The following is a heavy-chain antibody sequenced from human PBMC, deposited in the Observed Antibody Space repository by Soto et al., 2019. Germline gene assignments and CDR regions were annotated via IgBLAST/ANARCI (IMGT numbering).Heavy chain of an antibody. J-gene: IGHJ5*02. CDR2: MNPNSGNT. CDR3: ARDYSHYGGRIDP. Sequence: ASVKVSCKASGYTFTSYDINWVRQATGQGLEWMGWMNPNSGNTGYAQKFQGRVTMTRNTSISTAYMELSSLRSEDTAVYYCARDYSHYGGRIDPWGQGTLVTVSS. D-gene: IGHD4-4*01. CDR1: GYTFTSYD. V-gene: IGHV1-8*01.